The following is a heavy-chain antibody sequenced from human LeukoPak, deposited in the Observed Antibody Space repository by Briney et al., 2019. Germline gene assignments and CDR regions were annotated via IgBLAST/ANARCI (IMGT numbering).Heavy chain of an antibody. CDR1: GDSISTNTYY. CDR2: IYFSGST. CDR3: ARLDIAAAGIPPLDY. J-gene: IGHJ4*02. V-gene: IGHV4-39*01. Sequence: SETLSLTCTVSGDSISTNTYYWGWIRQPPGKGLEWIGSIYFSGSTYYNPSLKSRVTISVDTSKNQFSLKLSSVTAADTAVYYCARLDIAAAGIPPLDYWGQGTLVTVSS. D-gene: IGHD6-13*01.